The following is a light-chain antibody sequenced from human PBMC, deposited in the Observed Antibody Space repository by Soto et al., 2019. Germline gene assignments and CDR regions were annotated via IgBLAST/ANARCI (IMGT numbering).Light chain of an antibody. J-gene: IGKJ3*01. V-gene: IGKV3-20*01. CDR1: QSVSSSY. CDR3: QQYGSSPPVT. CDR2: GAS. Sequence: IVLSQSPATLSVSPGERATLSCRASQSVSSSYLAWYQQKPGQAPRLLIYGASTRATGIPDRFSGSGSGTDFTLTISRLESEDFAVYYCQQYGSSPPVTFGPGTKVDIK.